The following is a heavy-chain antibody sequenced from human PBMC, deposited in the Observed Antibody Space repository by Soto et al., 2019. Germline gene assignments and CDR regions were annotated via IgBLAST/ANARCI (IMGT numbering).Heavy chain of an antibody. Sequence: EVQLVESGGGLVQPGRSLRLSCAASGFTFDDYAMHWVRQAPGKGLEWVSGISWNSGSIGYADSVKGRFTISRDNAKNSLYLQMNSLRAEDTALYYCAKDWEQQWLVYFFDYWGQGTLVTVSS. J-gene: IGHJ4*02. CDR2: ISWNSGSI. V-gene: IGHV3-9*01. CDR1: GFTFDDYA. CDR3: AKDWEQQWLVYFFDY. D-gene: IGHD6-19*01.